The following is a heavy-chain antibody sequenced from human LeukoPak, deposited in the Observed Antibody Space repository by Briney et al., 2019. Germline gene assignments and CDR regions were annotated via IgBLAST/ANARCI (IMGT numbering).Heavy chain of an antibody. CDR2: IYPGDSDT. D-gene: IGHD3-3*01. J-gene: IGHJ4*02. CDR3: ASFPYYDFWSGYRANPFDY. CDR1: GYGFTSYW. V-gene: IGHV5-51*01. Sequence: GEALKISCKGSGYGFTSYWIGWVRRMPGKGGEGMGMIYPGDSDTRYSPSFQGQVTISADKSISTAYLQWSSLKASDTAMYYCASFPYYDFWSGYRANPFDYWGQGTLVTVSS.